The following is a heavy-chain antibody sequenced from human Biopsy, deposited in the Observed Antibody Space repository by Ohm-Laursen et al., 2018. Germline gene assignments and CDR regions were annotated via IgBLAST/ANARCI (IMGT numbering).Heavy chain of an antibody. J-gene: IGHJ4*02. V-gene: IGHV4-59*01. Sequence: GTLSLTYAVSGGSISGYHWSWIRKSPGKGLEWLAYISYTGGITSNPSLNGRATMSLDTSKNQFSLRLIYVTAADTAVYYCARMPHFDYWGQGILVTVSS. CDR3: ARMPHFDY. CDR2: ISYTGGI. CDR1: GGSISGYH. D-gene: IGHD2-2*01.